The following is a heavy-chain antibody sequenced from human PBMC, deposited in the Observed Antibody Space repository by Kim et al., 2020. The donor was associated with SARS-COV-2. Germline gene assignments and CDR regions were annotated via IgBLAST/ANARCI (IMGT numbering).Heavy chain of an antibody. J-gene: IGHJ3*02. Sequence: DGSNKYYADSVKGRFTISRDNSKNTMYLQMNSLRGEDTAVYYCAKDVFDIWGQGTMVTVSS. V-gene: IGHV3-30*02. CDR2: DGSNK. CDR3: AKDVFDI.